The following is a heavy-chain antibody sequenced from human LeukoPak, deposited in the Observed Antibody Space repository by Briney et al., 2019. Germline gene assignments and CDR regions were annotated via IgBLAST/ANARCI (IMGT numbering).Heavy chain of an antibody. Sequence: GESLKISCKGSGYSFTSYWIGWVRQMPGRGLEWMGIIYPGDSATRYSPSFQGQVTISADKSISTAYLQWSSLKPSDTAMYYCARLGSVITPGFWYFDLCGRGTLVTVSS. CDR1: GYSFTSYW. J-gene: IGHJ2*01. D-gene: IGHD1-14*01. V-gene: IGHV5-51*01. CDR2: IYPGDSAT. CDR3: ARLGSVITPGFWYFDL.